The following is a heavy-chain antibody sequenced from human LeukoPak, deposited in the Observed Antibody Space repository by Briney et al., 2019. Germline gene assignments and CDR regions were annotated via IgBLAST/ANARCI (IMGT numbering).Heavy chain of an antibody. CDR1: GYTFTSYA. Sequence: ASVKVPCKASGYTFTSYAMHWVRQAPGQRLEWMGWINAGNGNTKYSQKFQGRVTITRDTSASTAYMELSSLRSEDTAVYYCARVAHYYDSSGYYGAFDYWGQGTLVTVSS. D-gene: IGHD3-22*01. CDR2: INAGNGNT. V-gene: IGHV1-3*01. CDR3: ARVAHYYDSSGYYGAFDY. J-gene: IGHJ4*02.